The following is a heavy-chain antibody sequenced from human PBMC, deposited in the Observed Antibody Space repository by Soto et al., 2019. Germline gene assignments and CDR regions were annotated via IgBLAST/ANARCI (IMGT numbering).Heavy chain of an antibody. Sequence: SAPLSLTCAVYGGSFIAYYWSWIRPRPGKGLEWIGEINHSGSTNYKPSLKSRVTISVDTSKNQFSLKLSSVTAADTAVYYCARGCITMVRGAMPFDYWGQGTLVSVS. CDR1: GGSFIAYY. V-gene: IGHV4-34*01. D-gene: IGHD3-10*01. J-gene: IGHJ4*02. CDR3: ARGCITMVRGAMPFDY. CDR2: INHSGST.